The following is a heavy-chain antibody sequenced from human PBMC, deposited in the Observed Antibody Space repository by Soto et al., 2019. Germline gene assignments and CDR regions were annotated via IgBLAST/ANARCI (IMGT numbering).Heavy chain of an antibody. CDR1: GFTFRSYV. V-gene: IGHV3-30*19. CDR2: TSYDGSDK. D-gene: IGHD3-16*01. CDR3: ARWGTTGGLDV. J-gene: IGHJ1*01. Sequence: ESGGGVVQPGTSLRVSCVGSGFTFRSYVIHWVRQAPGKGLEGVALTSYDGSDKYYGDSVRGRFTISRDNSRNTVDLQMDSLRLEDTALYYCARWGTTGGLDVWGQGTLVSVSS.